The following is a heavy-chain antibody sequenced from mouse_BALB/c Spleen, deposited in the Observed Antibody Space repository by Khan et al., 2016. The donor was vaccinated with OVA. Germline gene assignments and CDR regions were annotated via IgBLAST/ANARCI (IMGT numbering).Heavy chain of an antibody. Sequence: VQLKESGPELMKPGASVKISCKASGYSFTSYYIHWMIESHGTSLEWIGYIDPFSGATTYNQKFKGKATLTVDKSSNTAYIHLRNLTSEDSAVXYCTRHGYLAWFTYRGQGTLVTGSA. CDR1: GYSFTSYY. CDR2: IDPFSGAT. D-gene: IGHD2-2*01. V-gene: IGHV1-31*01. J-gene: IGHJ3*01. CDR3: TRHGYLAWFTY.